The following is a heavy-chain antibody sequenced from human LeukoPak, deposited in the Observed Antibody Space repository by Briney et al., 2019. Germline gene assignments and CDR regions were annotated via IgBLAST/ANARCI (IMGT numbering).Heavy chain of an antibody. Sequence: GGSLRLSCAASGFSFTNYWMSWVRQAPGKGPEWVANVKEDGTTKQYVDSVKGRFTISRDNAKNSLYLQMDSLRAEDTAVYYCVSQEVVPHWGQGTLVSVSS. J-gene: IGHJ4*02. CDR3: VSQEVVPH. V-gene: IGHV3-7*01. D-gene: IGHD2-15*01. CDR2: VKEDGTTK. CDR1: GFSFTNYW.